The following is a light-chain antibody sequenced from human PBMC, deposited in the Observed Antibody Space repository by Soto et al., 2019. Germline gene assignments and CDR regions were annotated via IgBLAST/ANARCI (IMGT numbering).Light chain of an antibody. Sequence: DLQMTQSHSTLSASVGSRVTITRRASQSVNRWLAWYQQKPGKAPKLLIYEASSLESGVPSRFGGSGSGTEFTLTISSLQPDDVAIYDCQQYNSYSWTFGQGTKVEIK. CDR2: EAS. CDR1: QSVNRW. V-gene: IGKV1-5*03. CDR3: QQYNSYSWT. J-gene: IGKJ1*01.